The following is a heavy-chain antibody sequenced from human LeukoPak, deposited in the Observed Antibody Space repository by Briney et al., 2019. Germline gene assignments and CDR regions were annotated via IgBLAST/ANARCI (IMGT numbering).Heavy chain of an antibody. CDR3: TTEVSGSHTN. Sequence: GGSLRLSCEASGITFSNAWMNWVRQTPGKWLEWVGLIESETDGGTTGYAAPVKGRFTISRDDSENTLYLQMNSLKAEDAAIYYCTTEVSGSHTNWGQGTLVTVSS. CDR2: IESETDGGTT. CDR1: GITFSNAW. V-gene: IGHV3-15*04. D-gene: IGHD1-26*01. J-gene: IGHJ4*02.